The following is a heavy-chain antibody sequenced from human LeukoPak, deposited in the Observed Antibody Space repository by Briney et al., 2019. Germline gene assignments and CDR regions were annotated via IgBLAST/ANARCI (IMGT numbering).Heavy chain of an antibody. CDR3: ARAPEYGLYYFDY. CDR2: INHTGST. Sequence: SETLSLTCAVYGGSFSGYYWSWIRQPPGKGLEWIGEINHTGSTNYNPSLKSRVTISVDTSKNQFSLKLSSVTAADTAVYYCARAPEYGLYYFDYWGQGTLVTVSS. J-gene: IGHJ4*02. D-gene: IGHD1-14*01. V-gene: IGHV4-34*01. CDR1: GGSFSGYY.